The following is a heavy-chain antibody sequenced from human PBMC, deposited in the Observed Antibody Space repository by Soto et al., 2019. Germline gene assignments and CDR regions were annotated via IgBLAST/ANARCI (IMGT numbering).Heavy chain of an antibody. CDR3: ASSYGSGYRAFDY. CDR1: GDTFNFYS. V-gene: IGHV1-69*02. Sequence: QVQLVQSGAEVKRPGSSVKVSCKASGDTFNFYSINWVRQAPGLGLEWMGRVNPIVSMSNYAQKFQGRVTXTXDXSTRTAYMELSSLRSEDTAIYYCASSYGSGYRAFDYWGQGALVTVSS. J-gene: IGHJ4*02. D-gene: IGHD3-10*01. CDR2: VNPIVSMS.